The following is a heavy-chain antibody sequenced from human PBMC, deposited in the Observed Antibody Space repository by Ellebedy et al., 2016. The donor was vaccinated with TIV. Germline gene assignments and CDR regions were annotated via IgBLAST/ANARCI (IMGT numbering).Heavy chain of an antibody. J-gene: IGHJ4*02. V-gene: IGHV4-59*08. CDR1: GGSISSYY. CDR2: IYYSGST. Sequence: MPSETLSLTCTVSGGSISSYYWSWIRQPPGKGLGWIGYIYYSGSTNYNPSLKSRVTISVDMSKNQFSLRLSSVTAADTAVYYCAGDYGAYFDYWGQGTLVTVSS. D-gene: IGHD4-17*01. CDR3: AGDYGAYFDY.